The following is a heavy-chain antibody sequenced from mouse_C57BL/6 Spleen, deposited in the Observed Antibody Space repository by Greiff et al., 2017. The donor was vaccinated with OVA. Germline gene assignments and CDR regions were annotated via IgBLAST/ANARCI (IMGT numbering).Heavy chain of an antibody. CDR2: IYPGSGST. CDR1: GYTFTSYW. Sequence: QVQLQQPGAELVKPGASVKMSCKASGYTFTSYWITWVKQRPGQGLEWIGDIYPGSGSTNYNEKFKSKATLTVDTSSSTAYMQLSSLTSEDSAVYYCARRGYGNYYFDDWGQGTTLTVSS. J-gene: IGHJ2*01. V-gene: IGHV1-55*01. D-gene: IGHD2-1*01. CDR3: ARRGYGNYYFDD.